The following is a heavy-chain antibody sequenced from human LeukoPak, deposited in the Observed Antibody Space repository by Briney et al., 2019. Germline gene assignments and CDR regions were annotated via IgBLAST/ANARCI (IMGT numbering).Heavy chain of an antibody. Sequence: GGSLRLSCAVSGFTFNSYAMHWVRQAPGKGLEWVAVISYDGSNKYYADSVKGRFTISRDNSKNTLYLQMNSLRAEDTAVYYCARDPISEYYFDYWGQGTLVTVSS. J-gene: IGHJ4*02. V-gene: IGHV3-30*01. CDR2: ISYDGSNK. CDR3: ARDPISEYYFDY. CDR1: GFTFNSYA. D-gene: IGHD3-3*02.